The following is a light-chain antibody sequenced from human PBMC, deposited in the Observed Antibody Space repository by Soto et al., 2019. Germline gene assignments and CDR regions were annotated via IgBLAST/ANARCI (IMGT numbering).Light chain of an antibody. Sequence: EIQITQNTSSLSSSVGYRFAVTCLASQTISIFLNWYQQKPGKAPKVLIYAASSLQSGVPSRFSGSGSGTDFTLTISSLQPEDFATYYCQQSYSTPWTFGQVSIVDIK. CDR3: QQSYSTPWT. CDR2: AAS. V-gene: IGKV1-39*01. CDR1: QTISIF. J-gene: IGKJ1*01.